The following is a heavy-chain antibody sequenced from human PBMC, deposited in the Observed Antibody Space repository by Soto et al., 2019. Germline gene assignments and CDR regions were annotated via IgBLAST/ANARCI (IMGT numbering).Heavy chain of an antibody. J-gene: IGHJ5*02. CDR3: ARGSRTHNWFDP. CDR1: GGSFSGYY. Sequence: SETLSLTCAFYGGSFSGYYWSWIRQPPGKGLEWIGEINHSGSTNYNPSLKSRVTISVDTSKNQFSLKLSSVTAADTAVYYCARGSRTHNWFDPWGQGTLVTVSS. CDR2: INHSGST. V-gene: IGHV4-34*01.